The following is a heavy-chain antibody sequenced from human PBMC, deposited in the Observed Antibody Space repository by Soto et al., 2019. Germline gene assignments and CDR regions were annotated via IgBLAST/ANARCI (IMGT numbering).Heavy chain of an antibody. CDR3: ARDGTFGAKGGSLDI. Sequence: QTGGSLRLSCAASGFTFRTYGIHWVRQAPGKGLEWVAIFWYDGSNKYYAESVKGRFTISRDNSKNTLYLQMNSLRAEDTAVYYCARDGTFGAKGGSLDIWGQGTMVTVSS. CDR2: FWYDGSNK. D-gene: IGHD3-16*01. V-gene: IGHV3-33*01. CDR1: GFTFRTYG. J-gene: IGHJ3*02.